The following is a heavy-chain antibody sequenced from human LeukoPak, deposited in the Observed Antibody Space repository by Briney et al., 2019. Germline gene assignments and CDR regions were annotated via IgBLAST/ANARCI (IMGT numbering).Heavy chain of an antibody. CDR3: ARVATMMRAGAFDI. CDR1: GSTVSSNY. D-gene: IGHD3-22*01. Sequence: PGGSLRLSCAASGSTVSSNYMGWVRQAPGKGLEWVSVIYSGGSTYYADSVKGRFTISRDNSKNTLYLQMNSLRAEDTAVYYCARVATMMRAGAFDIWGQGTMVTVSS. V-gene: IGHV3-66*01. J-gene: IGHJ3*02. CDR2: IYSGGST.